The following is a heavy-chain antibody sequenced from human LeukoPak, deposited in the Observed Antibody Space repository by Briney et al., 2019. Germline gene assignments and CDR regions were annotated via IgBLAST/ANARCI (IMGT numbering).Heavy chain of an antibody. J-gene: IGHJ3*02. D-gene: IGHD1-1*01. CDR3: ARERVHQAFDI. CDR2: IYYSGST. CDR1: GGSISSYY. V-gene: IGHV4-59*01. Sequence: PSENLSLTCTVSGGSISSYYWSWIRQPPGKGLEWIGYIYYSGSTNYNPSLKSRVTISVDTSKNQFSLKLSSVTAADTAVYYCARERVHQAFDIWGQGTMVTVSS.